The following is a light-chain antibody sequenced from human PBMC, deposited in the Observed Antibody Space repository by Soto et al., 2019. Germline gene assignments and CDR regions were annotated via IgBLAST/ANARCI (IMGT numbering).Light chain of an antibody. J-gene: IGKJ1*01. Sequence: VLTQSPDTLSLSPGARATLSCRASQSISSTYLAWYQQKPGQAPRLLIYGASRRATGIPDRFSGSGSGTGFTLTISRLGPEDFAVYYCQQYGSSPLGTFGQGTKVEIK. CDR3: QQYGSSPLGT. V-gene: IGKV3-20*01. CDR1: QSISSTY. CDR2: GAS.